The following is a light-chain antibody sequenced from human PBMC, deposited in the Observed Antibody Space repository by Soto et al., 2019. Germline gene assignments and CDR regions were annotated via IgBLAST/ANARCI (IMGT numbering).Light chain of an antibody. V-gene: IGKV3-15*01. CDR2: GAS. J-gene: IGKJ5*01. Sequence: DIVMTQSPATLSVAPGERVTFSCRASQGVSRKLAWYQHKPGQAPRLLISGASTGATGIPARVNGSGSGTEVTLTISSLQSEEWAIYYCQQYHTWPITFGGGTRLEI. CDR3: QQYHTWPIT. CDR1: QGVSRK.